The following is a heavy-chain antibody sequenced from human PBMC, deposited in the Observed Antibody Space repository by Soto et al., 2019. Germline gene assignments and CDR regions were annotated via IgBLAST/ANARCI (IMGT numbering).Heavy chain of an antibody. CDR1: GGTFSSYA. D-gene: IGHD5-18*01. CDR3: ARASIGIQPRISYYFDY. CDR2: IIPIFGTA. V-gene: IGHV1-69*06. J-gene: IGHJ4*02. Sequence: ASVKVSCKASGGTFSSYAISCVRQAPGQGLEWMGGIIPIFGTANYAQKFQGRVTITADKSTSTAYMELSSLRSEDTAVYYCARASIGIQPRISYYFDYWGQGTLVTVSS.